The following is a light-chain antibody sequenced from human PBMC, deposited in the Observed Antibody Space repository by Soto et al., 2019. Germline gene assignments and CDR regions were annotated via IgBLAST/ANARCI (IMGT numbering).Light chain of an antibody. CDR1: QSVSKY. Sequence: DIQMTQSPSSLSASVGDRITINCRASQSVSKYLNWYQHKLGKAPELLIYAASSLYSGVPSRFIGRGSGTYFTLTISNLQPEDSASYYCEQTYTSPGTFGQGTKVEIK. CDR3: EQTYTSPGT. CDR2: AAS. V-gene: IGKV1-39*01. J-gene: IGKJ1*01.